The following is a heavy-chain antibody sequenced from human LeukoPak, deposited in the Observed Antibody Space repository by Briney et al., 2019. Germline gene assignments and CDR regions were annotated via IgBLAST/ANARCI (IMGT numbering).Heavy chain of an antibody. CDR2: IYPGDSQT. V-gene: IGHV5-51*01. CDR1: GYSFINYW. CDR3: AGHSPAVGYYDSSGYYSWLDP. Sequence: PGESLKISCKGSGYSFINYWIGWVRQVPGKGLEWMGIIYPGDSQTRYSPSFQGQVTFSSDKSISTAYLQWSSLKASDTALYYCAGHSPAVGYYDSSGYYSWLDPWGQGTLVTVSS. J-gene: IGHJ5*02. D-gene: IGHD3-22*01.